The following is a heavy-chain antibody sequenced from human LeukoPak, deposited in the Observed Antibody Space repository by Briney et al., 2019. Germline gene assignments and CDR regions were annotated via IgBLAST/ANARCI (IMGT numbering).Heavy chain of an antibody. CDR2: IYSGGST. J-gene: IGHJ5*02. V-gene: IGHV3-53*04. CDR1: GFTVSSNY. D-gene: IGHD3-3*01. Sequence: GGSLRLSCAASGFTVSSNYMSWVRQAPGKGLEWVSVIYSGGSTYYADSVRGRFTISRHNSKNTLYLQMNSLRAEDTAVYYCARENTKNWFDPWGQGTLVTVSS. CDR3: ARENTKNWFDP.